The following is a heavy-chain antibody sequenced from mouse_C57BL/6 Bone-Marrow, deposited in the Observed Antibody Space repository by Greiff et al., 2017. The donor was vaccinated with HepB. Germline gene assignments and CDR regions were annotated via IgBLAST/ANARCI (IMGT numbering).Heavy chain of an antibody. CDR1: GYSCTGYY. CDR3: ARSVYYDLLDY. D-gene: IGHD2-4*01. J-gene: IGHJ2*01. V-gene: IGHV1-42*01. Sequence: EVQLQQSGPELVKPGASVKISCKASGYSCTGYYMNWVKQSPEKSLEWIGEINPSTGGTTYNQKFKAKATLTVDKSSSTAYMQLKSLTSEDSAVYYCARSVYYDLLDYWGQGTTLTVSS. CDR2: INPSTGGT.